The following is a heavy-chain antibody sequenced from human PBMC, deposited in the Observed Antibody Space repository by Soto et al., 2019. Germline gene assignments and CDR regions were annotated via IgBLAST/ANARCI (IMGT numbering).Heavy chain of an antibody. CDR3: ASTTIYYCPNPNFGLVFDT. CDR1: GDSLNSGSGH. Sequence: QVLLQVSGPGLVRPSQTLSLTCSVSGDSLNSGSGHWAWIRQSPGKGLDLIASISSDGDANYKPSLQSRLSKSVDTPTNQIFLNLTSVTAPDTAIYYCASTTIYYCPNPNFGLVFDTWGQGAQVIVAS. V-gene: IGHV4-31*03. J-gene: IGHJ4*02. D-gene: IGHD3-10*01. CDR2: ISSDGDA.